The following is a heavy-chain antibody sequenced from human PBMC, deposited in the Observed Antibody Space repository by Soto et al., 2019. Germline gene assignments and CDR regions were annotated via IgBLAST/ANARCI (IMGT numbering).Heavy chain of an antibody. Sequence: SQTLSLTCAISGDSVSSNSAAWNWIRQSPSRGLEWLGRTYYRSKWYNDYAVSVKSRTTINPDPSKNQFSLQLKSETPEDTAVYYCARVPGIAVAGAGGMDVWGQGTTVTVSS. V-gene: IGHV6-1*01. CDR3: ARVPGIAVAGAGGMDV. CDR1: GDSVSSNSAA. D-gene: IGHD6-19*01. J-gene: IGHJ6*02. CDR2: TYYRSKWYN.